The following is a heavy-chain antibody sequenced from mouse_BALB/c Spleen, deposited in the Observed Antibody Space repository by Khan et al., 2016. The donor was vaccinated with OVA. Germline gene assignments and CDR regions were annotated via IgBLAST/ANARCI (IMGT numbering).Heavy chain of an antibody. CDR3: ARSGYGKPFAD. V-gene: IGHV1S81*02. J-gene: IGHJ3*01. CDR1: GYTFTSYY. D-gene: IGHD2-1*01. Sequence: QVQLQQSGAELVKPGASVKISCKASGYTFTSYYMYWVKQRPGQGLEWIGGINPSNGGAHFNEKFKDKATLSVDNSSSTAYMQLSSLTSEDSAVYYCARSGYGKPFADWGQGTLVTVSA. CDR2: INPSNGGA.